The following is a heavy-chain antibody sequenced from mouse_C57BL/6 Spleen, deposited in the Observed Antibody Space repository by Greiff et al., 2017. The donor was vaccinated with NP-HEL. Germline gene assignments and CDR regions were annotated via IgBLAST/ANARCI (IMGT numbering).Heavy chain of an antibody. CDR3: TDYYGAMDY. D-gene: IGHD1-1*01. CDR2: IRLKSDNYAT. CDR1: GFTFSNYW. J-gene: IGHJ4*01. Sequence: EVKLMESGGGLVQPGGSMKLSCVASGFTFSNYWMNCVRQSPEKGLEWVAQIRLKSDNYATHYAESVKGRFTISRDDSKSSVYLQMNNLRAEDTGIYYCTDYYGAMDYWGQGTSVTVSS. V-gene: IGHV6-3*01.